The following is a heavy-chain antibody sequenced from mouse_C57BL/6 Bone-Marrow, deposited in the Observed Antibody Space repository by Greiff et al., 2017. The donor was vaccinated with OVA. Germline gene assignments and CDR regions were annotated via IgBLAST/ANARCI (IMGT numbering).Heavy chain of an antibody. D-gene: IGHD1-1*01. J-gene: IGHJ2*01. CDR3: ARRNYGRYYFDY. CDR1: GYTFTSYG. Sequence: VQLQQSGAELARPGASVKLSCKASGYTFTSYGISWVKQRTGQGLEWIGEIYPRSGNTYYNEKFKGKATLTADKSSSTAYMELRSLTSEDSAVYFCARRNYGRYYFDYWGQGTTLTVSS. V-gene: IGHV1-81*01. CDR2: IYPRSGNT.